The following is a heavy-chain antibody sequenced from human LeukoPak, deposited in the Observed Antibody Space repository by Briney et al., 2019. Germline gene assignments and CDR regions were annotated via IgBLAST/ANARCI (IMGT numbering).Heavy chain of an antibody. CDR2: ISYDGSNK. V-gene: IGHV3-30-3*01. CDR3: ARGTYFDY. D-gene: IGHD1-1*01. CDR1: GFTFSSYA. Sequence: GGSLRLSCAASGFTFSSYAMHWVRQAPGKGLEWVAVISYDGSNKYYADSVKGRVTISRDNSKNTLYLQMNSLRAEDTALYYCARGTYFDYWGQGTLVTVSS. J-gene: IGHJ4*02.